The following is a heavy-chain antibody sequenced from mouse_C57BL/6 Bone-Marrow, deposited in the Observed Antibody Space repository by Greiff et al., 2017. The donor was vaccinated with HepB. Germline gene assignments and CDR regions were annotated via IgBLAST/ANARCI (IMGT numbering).Heavy chain of an antibody. V-gene: IGHV5S21*01. CDR3: AREEITTVVAHRYFDV. CDR2: ISSGGDYI. J-gene: IGHJ1*03. CDR1: GFTFSSYA. D-gene: IGHD1-1*01. Sequence: EVKVVESGEGLVKPGGSLKLSCAASGFTFSSYAMSWVRQTPEKRLEWVAYISSGGDYIYYADTVKGRFTISRDNARNTLYLQMSSLKSEDTAMYYCAREEITTVVAHRYFDVWGTGTTVTVAS.